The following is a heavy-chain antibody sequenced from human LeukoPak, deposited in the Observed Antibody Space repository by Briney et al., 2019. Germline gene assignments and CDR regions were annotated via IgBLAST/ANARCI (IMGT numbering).Heavy chain of an antibody. J-gene: IGHJ4*02. D-gene: IGHD4-11*01. Sequence: GGSLRLSCVASGLNFNSHTMKWVRQAPGKGLEWVSSISSDSNSIYHADSVKGRFTISRDNAKNSLYLQMNSLKTEDTAVYYCITDGPFYDYTNSAYWGQGTLVTVSS. CDR3: ITDGPFYDYTNSAY. CDR2: ISSDSNSI. V-gene: IGHV3-21*03. CDR1: GLNFNSHT.